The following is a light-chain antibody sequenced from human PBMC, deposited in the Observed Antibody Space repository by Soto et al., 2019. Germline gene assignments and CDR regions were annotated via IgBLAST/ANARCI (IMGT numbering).Light chain of an antibody. V-gene: IGKV3-20*01. Sequence: EIVWTQSPGTLSLSPGERATLSCRASQSVTSTYLAWYQQRHGQAPRLLIYGASSRATGIPDRFSGSGSGTDVSLTISRLEPEDFAVYHGQKYCSSPWTFGQGPKVEIK. J-gene: IGKJ1*01. CDR2: GAS. CDR3: QKYCSSPWT. CDR1: QSVTSTY.